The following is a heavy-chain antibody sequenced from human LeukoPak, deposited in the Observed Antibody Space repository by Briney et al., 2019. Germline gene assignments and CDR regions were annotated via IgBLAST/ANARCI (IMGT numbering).Heavy chain of an antibody. V-gene: IGHV1-2*02. Sequence: ASVKVSCKASGYTFTGYYMHWVRQAPGQGLEWMGWINPNSGGTNYAQKFQGRVTMTRDTSISTAYMELSRLRSDDTAVYYCARLEYYSSGSYYNYYSKWGQGTLVTVSS. D-gene: IGHD3-10*01. CDR3: ARLEYYSSGSYYNYYSK. CDR1: GYTFTGYY. CDR2: INPNSGGT. J-gene: IGHJ4*02.